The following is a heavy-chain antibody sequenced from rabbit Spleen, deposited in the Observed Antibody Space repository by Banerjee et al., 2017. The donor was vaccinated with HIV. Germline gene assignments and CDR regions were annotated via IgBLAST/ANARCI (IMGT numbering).Heavy chain of an antibody. Sequence: QSLEESGGDLVKPGASLTLTCIASGVSFSGDSYMCWVRQAPGKGLEWIACIDTGSSGFTYFASWAKGRFTISKTSSTTVTLQMTSLTAADTATYFCARDAGRGDYIDGVFNLWGPGTLVTVS. D-gene: IGHD8-1*01. CDR1: GVSFSGDSY. CDR2: IDTGSSGFT. CDR3: ARDAGRGDYIDGVFNL. J-gene: IGHJ4*01. V-gene: IGHV1S40*01.